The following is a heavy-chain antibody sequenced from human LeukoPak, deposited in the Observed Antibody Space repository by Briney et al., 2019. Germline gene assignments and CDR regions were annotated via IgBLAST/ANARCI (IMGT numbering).Heavy chain of an antibody. CDR2: IIPIFGTA. CDR1: GGTFSSYA. Sequence: GASVTVSCKASGGTFSSYAISWVRQVPGQGLEWMGGIIPIFGTANYAQKFQGRVTITADESTSTAYMELSSLRSEDTAVYYCARDIDYGGRNWGQGTLVTVSS. V-gene: IGHV1-69*13. J-gene: IGHJ4*02. CDR3: ARDIDYGGRN. D-gene: IGHD4-23*01.